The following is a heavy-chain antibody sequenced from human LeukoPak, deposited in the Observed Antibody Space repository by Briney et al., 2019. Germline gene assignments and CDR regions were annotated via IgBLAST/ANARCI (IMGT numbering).Heavy chain of an antibody. CDR1: GYSISSGYY. Sequence: PSQTLSLTCAVSGYSISSGYYWGWIRQPPGKGREGIGSIYHGVSSYYNPSLKSRVTISVDTSKNQFSLKLSSVTAADTAVYYCARKIFGVAMASNWFDPWGQGTLVTVSS. CDR2: IYHGVSS. D-gene: IGHD3-3*01. V-gene: IGHV4-38-2*01. CDR3: ARKIFGVAMASNWFDP. J-gene: IGHJ5*02.